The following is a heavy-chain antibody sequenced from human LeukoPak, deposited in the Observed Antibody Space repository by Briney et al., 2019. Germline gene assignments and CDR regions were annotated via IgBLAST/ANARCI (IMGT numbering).Heavy chain of an antibody. V-gene: IGHV4-4*07. CDR1: GGSISSYY. CDR2: IYTSGST. CDR3: ARGVEFTPYNWFDP. J-gene: IGHJ5*02. Sequence: PSETLSLTCTVSGGSISSYYWSGIRQPAGKGLEWIGRIYTSGSTNYNPSLKSRVTMSVDTSKNQFSLKLSSVTAADTAVYYCARGVEFTPYNWFDPWGQGTLVTVSS. D-gene: IGHD3-10*01.